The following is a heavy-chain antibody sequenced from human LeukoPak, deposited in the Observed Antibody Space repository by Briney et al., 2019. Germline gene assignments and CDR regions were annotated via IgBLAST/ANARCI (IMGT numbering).Heavy chain of an antibody. V-gene: IGHV4-61*02. CDR2: IYTSGST. CDR3: ARLPTVPRDYYYMDI. J-gene: IGHJ6*03. D-gene: IGHD4-17*01. CDR1: GGSLSSTSYY. Sequence: KPSEPLSLTCTVSGGSLSSTSYYLGWIPQPPGKGLEWVGRIYTSGSTNYNPSLKSRVTISVDTSKNQFSLKLSSVTAADTAVYYCARLPTVPRDYYYMDIWGKGTTVTVSS.